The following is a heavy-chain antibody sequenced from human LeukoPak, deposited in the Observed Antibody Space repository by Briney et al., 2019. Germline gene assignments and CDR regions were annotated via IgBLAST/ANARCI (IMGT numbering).Heavy chain of an antibody. D-gene: IGHD2-15*01. Sequence: GGSLRLSCAASGFVFNIYGMHWVRQPPGKGLEWVAFIRYDASNKFYEDSVKGRFTISRDNSKNTLYLQMNSLRAEDTAVYYCAKAYCSGGSCYHFDYWGQGTLVTVSS. V-gene: IGHV3-30*02. CDR2: IRYDASNK. CDR1: GFVFNIYG. CDR3: AKAYCSGGSCYHFDY. J-gene: IGHJ4*02.